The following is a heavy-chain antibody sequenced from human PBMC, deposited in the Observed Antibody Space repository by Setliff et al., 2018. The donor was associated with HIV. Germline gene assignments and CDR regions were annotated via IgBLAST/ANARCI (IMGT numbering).Heavy chain of an antibody. CDR1: GYTFTNYY. D-gene: IGHD5-12*01. Sequence: VASVKVSCKASGYTFTNYYMHWVRQAPGQGLEWMGIIYPGGARRGYAQKFQGRVTMTWDTSTSTVYMELSSLRSEDTAFYYCARSAHDSETGYWGQGTLVTVSS. CDR3: ARSAHDSETGY. J-gene: IGHJ4*02. V-gene: IGHV1-46*01. CDR2: IYPGGARR.